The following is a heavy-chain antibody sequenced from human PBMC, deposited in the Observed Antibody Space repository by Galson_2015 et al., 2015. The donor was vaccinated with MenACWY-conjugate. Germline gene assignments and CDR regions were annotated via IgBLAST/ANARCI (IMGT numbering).Heavy chain of an antibody. Sequence: ATMSLTCTVSGGSISSYYWSWIRQPAERGVERIGYIYYSGSANYNPSLKSRVTISVDTSKNQFSLKLSSVTAADTAVYYCASAAHDSSGYYNYPYTFIFDYWGQGTLVTVSS. J-gene: IGHJ4*02. CDR2: IYYSGSA. CDR3: ASAAHDSSGYYNYPYTFIFDY. D-gene: IGHD3-22*01. V-gene: IGHV4-59*01. CDR1: GGSISSYY.